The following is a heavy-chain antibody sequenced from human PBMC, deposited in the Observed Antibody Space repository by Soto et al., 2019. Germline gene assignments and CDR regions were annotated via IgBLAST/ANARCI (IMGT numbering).Heavy chain of an antibody. Sequence: QVQLQASGPGLVKPSETLSLTCTVSGGSVTSGSYYCNWIRQPPGKGLEWIGYSYYSGGTKYNPSLNSRVTISVDTYKNQFSLKLSSVTAADTAVYYCARAGDNYYFDYWGQGTLVTVSS. D-gene: IGHD1-20*01. J-gene: IGHJ4*02. V-gene: IGHV4-61*01. CDR1: GGSVTSGSYY. CDR3: ARAGDNYYFDY. CDR2: SYYSGGT.